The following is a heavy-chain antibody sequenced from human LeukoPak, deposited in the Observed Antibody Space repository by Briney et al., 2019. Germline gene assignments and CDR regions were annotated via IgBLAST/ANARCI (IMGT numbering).Heavy chain of an antibody. CDR1: NVAISSYY. V-gene: IGHV4-59*01. J-gene: IGHJ4*02. D-gene: IGHD3-3*02. CDR3: VKDSIFFQD. CDR2: THHSGSI. Sequence: SETLSLTCSVSNVAISSYYWSWVRQTPGKGLEWIGYTHHSGSINHNPSLKSRVAMSVDMSKNQFSLTLSSVIASDTAVYYWVKDSIFFQDWGQGVLVIVSS.